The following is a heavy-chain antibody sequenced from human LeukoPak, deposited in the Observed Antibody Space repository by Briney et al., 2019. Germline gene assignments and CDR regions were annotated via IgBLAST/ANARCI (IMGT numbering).Heavy chain of an antibody. D-gene: IGHD5-12*01. J-gene: IGHJ4*02. CDR3: ARGGSSGYDPFDY. CDR2: IFYSGST. Sequence: SETLSLTCTVSGGSISNYYWSWIRQPPGKGLEWIGYIFYSGSTNYNPSLKSRVTISVDTSKNQFSLKVTSVTAADTAVYYCARGGSSGYDPFDYWGQGTLVIVSS. V-gene: IGHV4-59*01. CDR1: GGSISNYY.